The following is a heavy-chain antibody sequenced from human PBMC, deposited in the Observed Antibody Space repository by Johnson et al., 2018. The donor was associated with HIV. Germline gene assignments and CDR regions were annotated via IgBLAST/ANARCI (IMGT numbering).Heavy chain of an antibody. V-gene: IGHV3-30*02. J-gene: IGHJ3*02. CDR1: GFTFSSYG. CDR3: ANFYTGNTLGLFGAFDI. D-gene: IGHD2/OR15-2a*01. CDR2: IRYDGSNK. Sequence: QMQLVESGGGVVQPGRSLGLPCAASGFTFSSYGMHWVRQAPGKGLEWVAFIRYDGSNKYYADSVKGRFTISRDNSKNTMYLQMNSRRAEETAVYDCANFYTGNTLGLFGAFDIWGQGTMVTVSS.